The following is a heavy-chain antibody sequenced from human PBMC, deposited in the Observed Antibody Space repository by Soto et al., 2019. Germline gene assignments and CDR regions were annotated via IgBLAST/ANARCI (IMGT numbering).Heavy chain of an antibody. CDR3: AREVGYYYDSSGYRNYYYYYGMDV. D-gene: IGHD3-22*01. CDR1: GYTFTSYA. J-gene: IGHJ6*02. Sequence: ASVKVSCKASGYTFTSYAMHWVRQAPGQRLEWMGWINASSGNTNYSQKFQGRVTMTRDTSTSTAYMELSSLRSDDTAVYYCAREVGYYYDSSGYRNYYYYYGMDVWGQGTTVTVSS. CDR2: INASSGNT. V-gene: IGHV1-3*01.